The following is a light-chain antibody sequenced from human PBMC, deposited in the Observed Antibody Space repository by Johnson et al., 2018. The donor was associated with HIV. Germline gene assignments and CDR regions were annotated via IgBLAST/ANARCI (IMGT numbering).Light chain of an antibody. CDR2: DNN. V-gene: IGLV1-51*01. CDR3: GTWESSLSVYV. J-gene: IGLJ1*01. CDR1: SSNIGNNY. Sequence: QSVLTQPPSVSAAPGQKVTISCSGSSSNIGNNYVSWYQQLPVTAPKLLIYDNNKRPSGIPDRFSGSKSGTSATLGITGLQTGDEAEYYCGTWESSLSVYVFGTGTKVTVL.